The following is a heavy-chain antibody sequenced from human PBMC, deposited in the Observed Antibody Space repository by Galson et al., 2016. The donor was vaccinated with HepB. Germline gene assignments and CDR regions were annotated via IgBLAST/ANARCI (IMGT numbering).Heavy chain of an antibody. CDR3: ARVTIFGIIEGFDP. V-gene: IGHV4-59*01. J-gene: IGHJ5*02. Sequence: SETLSLTCTVSGGSISPYYWSWIRQTPGLGLQYIGYVYHTGSTHYNPSLKSRVTLSVDTSKNQFSLKLSSVTAADTAIYYCARVTIFGIIEGFDPWGQGILVTVSS. D-gene: IGHD3-3*02. CDR1: GGSISPYY. CDR2: VYHTGST.